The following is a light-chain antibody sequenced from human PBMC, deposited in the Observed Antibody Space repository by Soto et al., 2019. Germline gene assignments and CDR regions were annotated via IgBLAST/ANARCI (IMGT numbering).Light chain of an antibody. CDR3: SSYTSSITP. J-gene: IGLJ1*01. V-gene: IGLV2-14*03. Sequence: QSVLTQPASVSGSPGQSITISCTGTSSEVDDYDYVSWYQHHPGKAPKLMIYDVSNRPSGVSNRFSGSKSGNTASLTISGLQSEYEADYYCSSYTSSITPFGTVTKVTVL. CDR2: DVS. CDR1: SSEVDDYDY.